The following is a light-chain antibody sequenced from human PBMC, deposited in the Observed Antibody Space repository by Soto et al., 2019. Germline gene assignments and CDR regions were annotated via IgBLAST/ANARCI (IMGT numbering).Light chain of an antibody. V-gene: IGLV1-51*01. J-gene: IGLJ2*01. CDR1: SSNIGNNY. CDR2: DND. Sequence: QSVLTQPPSVSAAPGQKVTISCSGGSSNIGNNYVSWYQQLPGTAPKLLIYDNDKRPSGIPDRFSGSKSGTSATLGITGLQTGDEADYCCGTWDNSLGDGHVVFGGGTKVTVL. CDR3: GTWDNSLGDGHVV.